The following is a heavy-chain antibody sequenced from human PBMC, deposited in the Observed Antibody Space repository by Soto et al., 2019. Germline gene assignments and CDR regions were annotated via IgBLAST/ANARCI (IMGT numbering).Heavy chain of an antibody. CDR1: GGSFSGYY. V-gene: IGHV4-34*01. J-gene: IGHJ4*02. CDR2: INHSGST. Sequence: SETLSLTCAVYGGSFSGYYWSWIRQPPGKGLEWIGEINHSGSTNYNPSLKSRVTISVDTSKNQFSLKLSSVTAADTAVYYCARGQNYYDSSGYLGWGQGTLVTVS. D-gene: IGHD3-22*01. CDR3: ARGQNYYDSSGYLG.